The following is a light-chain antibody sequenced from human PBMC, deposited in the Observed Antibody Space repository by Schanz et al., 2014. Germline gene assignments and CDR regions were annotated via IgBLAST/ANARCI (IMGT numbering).Light chain of an antibody. J-gene: IGLJ1*01. Sequence: QSALTQPASVSGSPGQSITISCTGTSSDFGSYKLVSWYQHHPGKAPKLMIYEGSKRPSGVSNRFSGSKSGNTASLTVSGLQAEDEADYYCSSYTSSSTPFVFGTGTKLTVL. CDR1: SSDFGSYKL. CDR2: EGS. V-gene: IGLV2-14*02. CDR3: SSYTSSSTPFV.